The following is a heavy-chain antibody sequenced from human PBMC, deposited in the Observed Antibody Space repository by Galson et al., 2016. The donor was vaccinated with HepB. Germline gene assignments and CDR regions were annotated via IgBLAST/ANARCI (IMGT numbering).Heavy chain of an antibody. CDR3: ARTYPTGLFDP. J-gene: IGHJ5*02. CDR1: GVSISSSF. Sequence: ETLSLTCTVSGVSISSSFWGWIRQPPGKRLEWIAFVSHTGSNNEYNPSLMSRVTMSIDTSENQFSLRLNSVTVADTAVYYCARTYPTGLFDPWGQGTLVTGSS. CDR2: VSHTGSN. V-gene: IGHV4-59*01. D-gene: IGHD3-10*01.